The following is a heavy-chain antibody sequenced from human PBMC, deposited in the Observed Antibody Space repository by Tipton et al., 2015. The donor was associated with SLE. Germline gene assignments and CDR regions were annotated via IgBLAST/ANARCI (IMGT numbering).Heavy chain of an antibody. CDR2: ISGSGGST. J-gene: IGHJ3*02. CDR3: ANSGGSGSSRAFDI. Sequence: SLRLSCAASGFTFSSYAMHWVRQAPGKGLEWVSAISGSGGSTYYADSVKGRFTISRDNSKNTLYLQMNSLRAEDTAVYYCANSGGSGSSRAFDIWGQGTMVTVSS. CDR1: GFTFSSYA. D-gene: IGHD3-10*01. V-gene: IGHV3-23*01.